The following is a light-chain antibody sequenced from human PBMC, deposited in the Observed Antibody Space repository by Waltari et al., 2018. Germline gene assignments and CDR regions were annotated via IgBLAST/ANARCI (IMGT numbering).Light chain of an antibody. V-gene: IGKV1-5*03. CDR2: KAS. CDR3: QQYHTYST. CDR1: QSVSTW. J-gene: IGKJ1*01. Sequence: DIQLTQSPSTLSASVGDRVTITCRASQSVSTWLAWYQQKPGKAPKLLIYKASTLEGGVPSRFSGSGSGTEFALTITSLQPDDFATYYCQQYHTYSTFGQGTKV.